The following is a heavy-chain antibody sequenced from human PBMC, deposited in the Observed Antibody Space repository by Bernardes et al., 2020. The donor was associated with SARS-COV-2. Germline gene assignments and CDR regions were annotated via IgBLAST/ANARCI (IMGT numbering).Heavy chain of an antibody. J-gene: IGHJ2*01. CDR3: ARAPLGGYFDL. Sequence: GGSLRLSCAASGFTLSSYSMNWVRQAPGKGLEWVSSINSSSSYIYYADSVKGRFTISRDNAKNSLYLQMNSLRAEDTAVYYCARAPLGGYFDLWGRGTLVTVSS. V-gene: IGHV3-21*01. CDR1: GFTLSSYS. CDR2: INSSSSYI.